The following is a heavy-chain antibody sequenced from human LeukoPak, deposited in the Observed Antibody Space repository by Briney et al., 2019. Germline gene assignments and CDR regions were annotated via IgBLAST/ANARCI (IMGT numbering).Heavy chain of an antibody. CDR1: GYTFTNYG. D-gene: IGHD1-7*01. CDR3: AREITGTTPTEFDP. V-gene: IGHV1-18*01. CDR2: ISAYNGNT. J-gene: IGHJ5*02. Sequence: EASVKVSCKATGYTFTNYGISWVRQAPGQGLEWMGWISAYNGNTNYAQKLQGRVTMTTDTSTSTAYMELRSLRSDDTAVYQCAREITGTTPTEFDPWGQGTLVTVSS.